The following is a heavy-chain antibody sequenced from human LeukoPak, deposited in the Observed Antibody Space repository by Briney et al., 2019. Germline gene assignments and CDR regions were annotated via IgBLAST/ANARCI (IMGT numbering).Heavy chain of an antibody. CDR2: INAGNGNT. CDR3: ARGYCGGDCYNDWIDP. V-gene: IGHV1-3*01. D-gene: IGHD2-21*02. CDR1: GYTFTSYA. J-gene: IGHJ5*02. Sequence: ASVKVSCKASGYTFTSYAMHWVRQAPGQRLEWMGWINAGNGNTKYSQKFQGRVTITRDTSASTAYMELSSLRSEDTAVYYCARGYCGGDCYNDWIDPWGQGTLVTVSS.